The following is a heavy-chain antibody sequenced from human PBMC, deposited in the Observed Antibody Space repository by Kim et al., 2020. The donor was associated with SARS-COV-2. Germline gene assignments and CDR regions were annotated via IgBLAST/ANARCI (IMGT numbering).Heavy chain of an antibody. CDR3: AKDTSAVSYYGMDV. CDR2: ISWNSGNI. J-gene: IGHJ6*02. Sequence: GGSLRLSCAASGFTFGDYAMHWVRQAPGKGLEWVSGISWNSGNIDYADSVKGRFTISRGNAKNSLYLQMNSLRAEDTALYYCAKDTSAVSYYGMDVWGQGTAVTVSS. V-gene: IGHV3-9*01. D-gene: IGHD6-19*01. CDR1: GFTFGDYA.